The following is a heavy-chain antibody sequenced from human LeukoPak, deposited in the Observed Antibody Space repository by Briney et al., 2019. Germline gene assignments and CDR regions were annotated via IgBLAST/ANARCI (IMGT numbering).Heavy chain of an antibody. D-gene: IGHD1-7*01. V-gene: IGHV4-59*01. CDR3: ARLITGTTTAFDI. J-gene: IGHJ3*02. CDR2: IYYSGST. CDR1: GGSISSYY. Sequence: SETLSLTCTVSGGSISSYYWSWLRQPPGKGLEWIGYIYYSGSTNYNPSLKSRVTISVDTSKNQFSLKLSSVTAADTAVYYCARLITGTTTAFDIWGQGTMVTVSS.